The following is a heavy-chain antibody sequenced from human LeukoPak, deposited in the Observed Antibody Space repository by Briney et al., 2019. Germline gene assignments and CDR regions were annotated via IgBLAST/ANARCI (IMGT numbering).Heavy chain of an antibody. CDR3: ARGLWYCSSTSCYRDLDYYYYGMDV. D-gene: IGHD2-2*02. J-gene: IGHJ6*02. CDR2: INHSGST. Sequence: PSETLSLTCAVYGGSFSGYYWSWIRQPPGKGLEWIGEINHSGSTNYNPSLKSRVTISVDTSKNQFSLKLSSVTAADTAVYYCARGLWYCSSTSCYRDLDYYYYGMDVWGQGTTVTVSS. CDR1: GGSFSGYY. V-gene: IGHV4-34*01.